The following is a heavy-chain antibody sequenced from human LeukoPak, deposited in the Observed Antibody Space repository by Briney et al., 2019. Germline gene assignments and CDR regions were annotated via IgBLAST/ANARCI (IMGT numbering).Heavy chain of an antibody. CDR3: ARRSSSSWTGSWFDP. CDR1: GYTFPSYG. D-gene: IGHD6-13*01. Sequence: AAVNVSCTASGYTFPSYGISGVRQAPGQGLEGMGWIGAYNSNTNYAQKLQSSVTMTTDTSTSTAYMELRSLRSDDTDLYYCARRSSSSWTGSWFDPWGQGTLVTVSS. CDR2: IGAYNSNT. J-gene: IGHJ5*02. V-gene: IGHV1-18*01.